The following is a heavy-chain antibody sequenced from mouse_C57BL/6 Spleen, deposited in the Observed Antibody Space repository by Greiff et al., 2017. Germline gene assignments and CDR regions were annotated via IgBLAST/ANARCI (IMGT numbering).Heavy chain of an antibody. Sequence: EVKVVESGGGLVKPGGSLKLSCAASGFTFSSYAMSWVRQTPEKRLEWVATISDGGSYTYYPDNVKGRFTISRDNAKNNLYLQMSHLKSEDTAMYYCAREGDYDGSFAYWGQGTLVTVSA. CDR3: AREGDYDGSFAY. V-gene: IGHV5-4*01. D-gene: IGHD2-4*01. CDR2: ISDGGSYT. J-gene: IGHJ3*01. CDR1: GFTFSSYA.